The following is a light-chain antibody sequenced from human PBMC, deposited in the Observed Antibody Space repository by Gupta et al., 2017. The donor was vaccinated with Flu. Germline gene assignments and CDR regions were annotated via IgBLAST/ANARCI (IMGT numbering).Light chain of an antibody. Sequence: DIVKTQSPLSLPVTPGEPASISCRSSQSLLHSNGYNYLDWYLQKPGQSPQLLIYLGSNRASGVTDRFSGSGEGTDFTLKSSRGEDEDVGGYYCMQDLPTKTFGQGTKVEIK. V-gene: IGKV2-28*01. CDR1: QSLLHSNGYNY. CDR3: MQDLPTKT. CDR2: LGS. J-gene: IGKJ1*01.